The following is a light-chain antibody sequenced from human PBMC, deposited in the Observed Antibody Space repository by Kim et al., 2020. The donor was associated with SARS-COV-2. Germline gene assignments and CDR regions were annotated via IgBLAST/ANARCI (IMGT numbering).Light chain of an antibody. J-gene: IGLJ2*01. CDR2: GNS. CDR1: RSNIGASYD. V-gene: IGLV1-40*01. CDR3: QSYDSSLSAI. Sequence: GQTVVISCTGDRSNIGASYDVHWYQQFPGTAPKLLIFGNSNRPPGVPERFSGFKSVSSASLTIAGLQAEDEADYYCQSYDSSLSAIFGGGTRVTVL.